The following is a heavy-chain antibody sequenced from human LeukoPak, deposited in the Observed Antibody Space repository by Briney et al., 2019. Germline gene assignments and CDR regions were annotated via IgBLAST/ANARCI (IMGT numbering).Heavy chain of an antibody. Sequence: SQTLSLTCTVSGGSISSGSYYWSWIRQPAGKGLEWIGRIYTSGSTNYNPSLKSRVTISVDTSKNQFSLKLSSVTAADTAVYYCARDLSANGNYGYYFDYWGQGTLVTVSS. CDR3: ARDLSANGNYGYYFDY. J-gene: IGHJ4*02. V-gene: IGHV4-61*02. CDR2: IYTSGST. CDR1: GGSISSGSYY. D-gene: IGHD4-11*01.